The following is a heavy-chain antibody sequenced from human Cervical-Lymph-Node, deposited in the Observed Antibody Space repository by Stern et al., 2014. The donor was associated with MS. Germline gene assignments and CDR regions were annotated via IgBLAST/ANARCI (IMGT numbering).Heavy chain of an antibody. CDR3: ARGDIVVVPAAMRMNYYGMDV. CDR1: GFTFSDYY. Sequence: VQLVESGGGLVKPGGSLRLSCAASGFTFSDYYMSWIRQAPGKGLEWVSYISGSGSTIYYADSVKGRFTISRDNAKNSLYLQMNSLRAEDTAVYYCARGDIVVVPAAMRMNYYGMDVWGQGTTVTVSS. D-gene: IGHD2-2*01. CDR2: ISGSGSTI. J-gene: IGHJ6*02. V-gene: IGHV3-11*01.